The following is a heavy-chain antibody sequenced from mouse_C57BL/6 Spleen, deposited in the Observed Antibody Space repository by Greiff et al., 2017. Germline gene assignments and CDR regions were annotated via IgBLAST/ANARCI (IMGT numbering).Heavy chain of an antibody. J-gene: IGHJ4*01. D-gene: IGHD1-1*01. V-gene: IGHV14-4*01. CDR3: TKGYGSGWDYAMGY. CDR2: IDPENGDT. Sequence: VQLQQSGAELVRPGASVKLSCTASGFNIKDDYMHWVKQRPEQGLEWIGWIDPENGDTEYASKFQGKATITADTSYNTAYLQLNSLTSEDTAVYYCTKGYGSGWDYAMGYWGQGTSVTVSS. CDR1: GFNIKDDY.